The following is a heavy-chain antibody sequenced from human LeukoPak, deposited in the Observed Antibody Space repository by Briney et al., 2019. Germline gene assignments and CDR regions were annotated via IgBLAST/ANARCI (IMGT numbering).Heavy chain of an antibody. Sequence: TGGSLRLSCAASGFTVSSNYMSWVRQAPGKGLEWVSVIYIGGSTYYAASVKGRFTISRDISKSTLYLQMNSLRAEDTAMYYCARLGFVVPAVIFDYWGQGTLVTLSA. CDR1: GFTVSSNY. J-gene: IGHJ4*02. V-gene: IGHV3-53*01. CDR3: ARLGFVVPAVIFDY. CDR2: IYIGGST. D-gene: IGHD2-2*02.